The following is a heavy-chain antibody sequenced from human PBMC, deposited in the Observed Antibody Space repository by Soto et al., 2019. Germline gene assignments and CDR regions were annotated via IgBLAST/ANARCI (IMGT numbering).Heavy chain of an antibody. V-gene: IGHV5-51*01. D-gene: IGHD3-22*01. CDR2: MYPDDSDI. J-gene: IGHJ3*02. CDR3: ATAYGYDFENSNYYLDAFDI. Sequence: PGESLKISCKASGYSFSFYWIGWVRHMPVKGLEWMAIMYPDDSDIRYSPSFEAHVTISADKYTSTAFLQWSSLKASDTAMYYCATAYGYDFENSNYYLDAFDIWGQGTLVTVSS. CDR1: GYSFSFYW.